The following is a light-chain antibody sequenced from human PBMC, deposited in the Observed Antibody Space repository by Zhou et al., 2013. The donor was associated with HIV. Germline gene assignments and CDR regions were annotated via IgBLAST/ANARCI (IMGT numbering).Light chain of an antibody. Sequence: DIQMTQSPSSLSASVGDRVTTTCRASQTISRYLNWYHQKPGKAPKFLIYAASSLQSGVPSRFSGSGSGTDFTLTITNLQPEDSATYYCQQSYSVPITFGGGPKVQIK. CDR2: AAS. CDR3: QQSYSVPIT. CDR1: QTISRY. J-gene: IGKJ4*01. V-gene: IGKV1-39*01.